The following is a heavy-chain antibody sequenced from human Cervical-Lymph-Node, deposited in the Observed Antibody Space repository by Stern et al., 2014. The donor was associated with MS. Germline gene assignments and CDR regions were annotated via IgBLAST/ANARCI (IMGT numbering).Heavy chain of an antibody. V-gene: IGHV4-59*03. CDR1: GRSLRDVY. Sequence: VQLVESGPRLVKPSETLSLTCTVSGRSLRDVYHSWIRQSPGKGLEWIGYMYKTESTNYSPSLKSRVTISVDTSKNQFFLNLTSVTPADTAVYFCAYGSLGAPGYFKVWGQGTLVTVSS. J-gene: IGHJ4*02. CDR2: MYKTEST. D-gene: IGHD2-21*01. CDR3: AYGSLGAPGYFKV.